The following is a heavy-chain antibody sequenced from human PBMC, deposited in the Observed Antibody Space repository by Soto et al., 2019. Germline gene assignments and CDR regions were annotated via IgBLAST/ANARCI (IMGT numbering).Heavy chain of an antibody. CDR3: AKAKRGILPTTTGGLDY. CDR2: ISPTGGST. J-gene: IGHJ4*02. V-gene: IGHV3-23*01. CDR1: GFPFSTYA. Sequence: EVQLLESGGNLVQPGGSLRLSCAGSGFPFSTYAVSWVRQTPGKGLEWVSAISPTGGSTYYAASVRGRFTISRDNSKNTVFLQMSGLRAADTAIYYCAKAKRGILPTTTGGLDYWGQGTVLSVSS. D-gene: IGHD4-4*01.